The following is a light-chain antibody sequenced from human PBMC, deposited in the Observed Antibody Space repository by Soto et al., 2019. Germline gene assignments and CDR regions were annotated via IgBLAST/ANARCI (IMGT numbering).Light chain of an antibody. CDR3: QQYGSSPIT. CDR2: DAS. Sequence: EIVMTQSPATLAVSPGERATLSCRASQSVRINVAWYQQKPGLAPRLLIYDASSRATGIPDRFSGSGSGTDFTLTISRLEPEDFAVYYCQQYGSSPITFGQGTQLEIK. J-gene: IGKJ5*01. V-gene: IGKV3D-20*01. CDR1: QSVRIN.